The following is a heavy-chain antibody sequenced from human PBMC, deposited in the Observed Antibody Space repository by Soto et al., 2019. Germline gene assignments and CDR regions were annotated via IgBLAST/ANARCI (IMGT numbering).Heavy chain of an antibody. V-gene: IGHV1-69*13. CDR1: GGTFSSYA. CDR3: ARQPAAIRGYFDY. D-gene: IGHD2-2*02. J-gene: IGHJ4*02. CDR2: IIPIFGTA. Sequence: GASVKVSCKASGGTFSSYAISWVRQAPGQGLEWMGGIIPIFGTANYAQKFQGRVTITADESTGTAYMELSSLRSEDTAVYYCARQPAAIRGYFDYWGQGTLVTVSS.